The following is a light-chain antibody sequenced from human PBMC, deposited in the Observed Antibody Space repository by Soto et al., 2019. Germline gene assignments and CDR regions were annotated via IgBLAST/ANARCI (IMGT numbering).Light chain of an antibody. CDR2: EVS. CDR1: NSDVGAFEY. J-gene: IGLJ2*01. Sequence: QSALTQPASVSGSPGQSITISCTGTNSDVGAFEYVSWYQQHPGKAPKILIYEVSNRPSGVSDRFSGSKSGNTASLTISGLRAEDEADYYCSSYTGSTTVVFGGGTKVTVL. V-gene: IGLV2-14*01. CDR3: SSYTGSTTVV.